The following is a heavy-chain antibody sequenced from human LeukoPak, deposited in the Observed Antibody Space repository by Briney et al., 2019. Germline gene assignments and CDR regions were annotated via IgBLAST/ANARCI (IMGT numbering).Heavy chain of an antibody. V-gene: IGHV4-4*07. D-gene: IGHD2-15*01. J-gene: IGHJ5*02. Sequence: SETLSLTCTVSGGSISGYFRSWIRQPAGKGLEWIGRIHDNGDSNHNPSLKSRITMALDTSRNQVSLKLTSVTAADTAVYYCAGAPSGCGGTCPSDHWGPGTLVTVSS. CDR2: IHDNGDS. CDR3: AGAPSGCGGTCPSDH. CDR1: GGSISGYF.